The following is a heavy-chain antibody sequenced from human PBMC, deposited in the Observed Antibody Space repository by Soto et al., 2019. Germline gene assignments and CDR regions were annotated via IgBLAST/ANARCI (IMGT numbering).Heavy chain of an antibody. J-gene: IGHJ6*02. CDR1: GGSISSGDYY. D-gene: IGHD5-18*01. CDR3: ARDPRGYSYGGGMDV. Sequence: SETLSLTCTVSGGSISSGDYYWSWIRQPPGKGLEWIGYIYYSGSTDYNPSLKSRVTISVDTSKNQFSLKLSSVTAADTAVYYCARDPRGYSYGGGMDVWGQGTTVTVSS. CDR2: IYYSGST. V-gene: IGHV4-30-4*02.